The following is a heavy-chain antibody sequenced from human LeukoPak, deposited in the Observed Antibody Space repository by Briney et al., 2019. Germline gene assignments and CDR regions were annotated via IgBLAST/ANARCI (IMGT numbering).Heavy chain of an antibody. D-gene: IGHD1-26*01. CDR1: GGSISSGSYY. CDR3: ARATRDLEGATDY. J-gene: IGHJ4*02. Sequence: PSETLSLTCTVSGGSISSGSYYWSWIRQPAGKGLEWIGRIYTSGSTNYNPSLKSRVTISVDTSKNQFSLKPSSVTAADTAVYYCARATRDLEGATDYWGQGTLVTVSS. V-gene: IGHV4-61*02. CDR2: IYTSGST.